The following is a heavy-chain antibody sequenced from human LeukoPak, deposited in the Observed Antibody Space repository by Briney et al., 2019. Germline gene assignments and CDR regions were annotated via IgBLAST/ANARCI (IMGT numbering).Heavy chain of an antibody. CDR3: AKNVVVKRYFDS. Sequence: GGSLRLSCAASGFTFSNHAMSWVRQAPGKGLQWVSVISGSGRTTEYADSVKGRFTISRDNSKITLSLQMNSLRVEDTAIYYCAKNVVVKRYFDSWGQGTLITVSS. D-gene: IGHD2-15*01. CDR2: ISGSGRTT. J-gene: IGHJ4*02. V-gene: IGHV3-23*01. CDR1: GFTFSNHA.